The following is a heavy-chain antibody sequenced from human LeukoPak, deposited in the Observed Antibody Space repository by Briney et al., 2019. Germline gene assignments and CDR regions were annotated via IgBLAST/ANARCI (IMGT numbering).Heavy chain of an antibody. CDR2: ISAYNGNT. Sequence: ASVKVSCKASGYTFTSYGISWVRQAPGQGLEWMGWISAYNGNTNYAQKFQGRVTMTRDTSISTAYMELSRLRSDDTAVYYCARLWFGEFDYWGQGTLVTVSS. CDR1: GYTFTSYG. V-gene: IGHV1-18*01. D-gene: IGHD3-10*01. CDR3: ARLWFGEFDY. J-gene: IGHJ4*02.